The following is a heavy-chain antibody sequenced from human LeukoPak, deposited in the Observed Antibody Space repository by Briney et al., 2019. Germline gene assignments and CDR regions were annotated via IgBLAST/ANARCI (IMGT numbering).Heavy chain of an antibody. CDR3: ARGSSSWYGYFDN. J-gene: IGHJ4*02. V-gene: IGHV3-64*01. CDR1: GFTFSSSA. D-gene: IGHD6-13*01. Sequence: PGGSLRLSCAASGFTFSSSAMPWVRQAPGKGLEFVSGISGNGGSTDYGNSVKGRFTISRDSSKKTLFLQMGSLRTEDMAVYYCARGSSSWYGYFDNWGQGTLVTVSS. CDR2: ISGNGGST.